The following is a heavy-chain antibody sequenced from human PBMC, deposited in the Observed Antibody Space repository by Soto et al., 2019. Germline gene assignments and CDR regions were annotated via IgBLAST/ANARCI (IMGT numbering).Heavy chain of an antibody. V-gene: IGHV3-66*01. CDR2: IYSDGVT. CDR1: GFSVSNNY. D-gene: IGHD6-19*01. J-gene: IGHJ4*02. Sequence: EVQLVESGGGLVQPGGSLRLSCGASGFSVSNNYMSWVRQAPGRGLEWVSLIYSDGVTYYAESVKGRFTMSRDNSQNTLHLQMNRLRAEDTAFYYCGVAYRSGWTIDFWGQGTLVTVSS. CDR3: GVAYRSGWTIDF.